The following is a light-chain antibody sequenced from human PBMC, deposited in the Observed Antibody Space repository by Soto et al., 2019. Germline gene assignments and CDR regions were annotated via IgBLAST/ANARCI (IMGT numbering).Light chain of an antibody. V-gene: IGKV3-20*01. CDR1: QSVSSSY. CDR3: QQYGSSSFT. Sequence: EIVLTQSPGTLSLSSRERATLSCRASQSVSSSYLAWYQQKPGQAPRLLVYATSSRATGIPDRFSGSGSGTHFTLTISRLEPEDFAVYYCQQYGSSSFTFGQGTKLEMK. CDR2: ATS. J-gene: IGKJ2*01.